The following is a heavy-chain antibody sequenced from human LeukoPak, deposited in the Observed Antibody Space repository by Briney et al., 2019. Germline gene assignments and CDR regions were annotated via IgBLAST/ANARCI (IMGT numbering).Heavy chain of an antibody. CDR3: ARGPRVETYYYDSSGYSFDP. D-gene: IGHD3-22*01. J-gene: IGHJ5*02. CDR2: INPNSGGT. CDR1: GYTFTGYY. Sequence: ASVKVSCKASGYTFTGYYMHWVRQAPGQGLEWMGWINPNSGGTNYAQKFQGRVTMTRDTSISTAYMELSRLRSDDTAVYYCARGPRVETYYYDSSGYSFDPWGKGTLVTVSS. V-gene: IGHV1-2*02.